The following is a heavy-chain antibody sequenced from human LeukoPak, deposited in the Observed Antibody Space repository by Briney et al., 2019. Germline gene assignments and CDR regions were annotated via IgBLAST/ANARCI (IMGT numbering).Heavy chain of an antibody. CDR2: ISGSGGST. V-gene: IGHV3-23*01. J-gene: IGHJ4*02. D-gene: IGHD3-10*01. CDR1: VFSFSNYT. CDR3: AKDKTMGYYGSGSFCFDY. Sequence: GGSLRLSCAASVFSFSNYTMSCVRQAPGKGPESGSDISGSGGSTYYADSVKGRFTISRDNSKNTLYLQMNSLRAEDTDVYYCAKDKTMGYYGSGSFCFDYWGQGTLVTVSS.